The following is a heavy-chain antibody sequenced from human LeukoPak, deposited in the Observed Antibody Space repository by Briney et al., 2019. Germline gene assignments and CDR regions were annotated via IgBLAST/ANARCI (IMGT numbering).Heavy chain of an antibody. CDR1: GFTVSSNY. CDR2: IYSGGST. CDR3: AKGGVGLAVDY. Sequence: GGSLRLSCAASGFTVSSNYLSWVRQAPGKGLEWVSVIYSGGSTYYADSVKGRFTISRDNSKNTLYLQMNSLRAEDTAVYYCAKGGVGLAVDYWGQGTLVTVSS. D-gene: IGHD1-26*01. J-gene: IGHJ4*02. V-gene: IGHV3-66*01.